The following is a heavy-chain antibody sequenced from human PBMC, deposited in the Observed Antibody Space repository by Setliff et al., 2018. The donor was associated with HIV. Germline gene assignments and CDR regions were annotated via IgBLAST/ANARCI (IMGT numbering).Heavy chain of an antibody. CDR3: ARGGGYCSGTSCYGVDY. D-gene: IGHD2-2*01. CDR2: ISSVSGST. Sequence: GGSLRLSCAASGFTFSRYSMNWVRQAPGKGLEWVSYISSVSGSTYYAESVKGRFTISRDNSKNTMFLQMGSLRAEDMAVYYCARGGGYCSGTSCYGVDYWGQGTLVTVSS. V-gene: IGHV3-64*02. CDR1: GFTFSRYS. J-gene: IGHJ4*02.